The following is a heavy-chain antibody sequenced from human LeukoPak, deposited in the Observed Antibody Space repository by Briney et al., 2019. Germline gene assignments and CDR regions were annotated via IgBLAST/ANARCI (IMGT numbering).Heavy chain of an antibody. CDR3: ARDRRRYDYYYYYMDV. D-gene: IGHD1-14*01. CDR1: GGTFSSYA. J-gene: IGHJ6*03. Sequence: SVKVSCKASGGTFSSYAISWVRQAPGQGLEWMGGIIPIFGTANYAQKFQGRVTITADESTSTAYMELSNLRSEDTAVYYCARDRRRYDYYYYYMDVWGKGTTVTVSS. CDR2: IIPIFGTA. V-gene: IGHV1-69*13.